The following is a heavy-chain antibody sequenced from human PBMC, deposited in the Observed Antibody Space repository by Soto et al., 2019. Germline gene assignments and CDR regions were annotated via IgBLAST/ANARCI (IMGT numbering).Heavy chain of an antibody. V-gene: IGHV3-30-3*01. Sequence: GGSLRLSCAASGFTFSSYAMHWVRQAPGKGLERVAVISYDGGNRYYADSVKGRFTISRDNSKNTLYLQVNSLRPEDTALCYCARDLGSSYDSWGQGTLVTVSS. CDR1: GFTFSSYA. CDR2: ISYDGGNR. CDR3: ARDLGSSYDS. D-gene: IGHD6-13*01. J-gene: IGHJ4*02.